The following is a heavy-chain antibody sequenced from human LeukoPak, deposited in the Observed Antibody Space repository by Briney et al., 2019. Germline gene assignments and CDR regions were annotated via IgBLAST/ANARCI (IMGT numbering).Heavy chain of an antibody. V-gene: IGHV3-30*04. D-gene: IGHD2-2*01. Sequence: GRSLRLSCAASGFTFSSYAMHWVRQAPGKGLEWVAVISYDGSNKYYADSVKGRFTISRDNSKNTLYLQMNSLRAEDTAVYYCARVDIVVVPAAKSPDPLDYYMDVWGKGTTVTISS. J-gene: IGHJ6*03. CDR2: ISYDGSNK. CDR1: GFTFSSYA. CDR3: ARVDIVVVPAAKSPDPLDYYMDV.